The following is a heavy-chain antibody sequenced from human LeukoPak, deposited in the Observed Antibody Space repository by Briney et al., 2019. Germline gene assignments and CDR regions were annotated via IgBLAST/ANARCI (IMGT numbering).Heavy chain of an antibody. CDR3: ARDSRGAFDI. V-gene: IGHV3-11*01. CDR1: GFTFSDYY. J-gene: IGHJ3*02. CDR2: ISTSGTTI. D-gene: IGHD5-12*01. Sequence: GGSLRLSCAASGFTFSDYYMSWIRQAPGKGLEWLSYISTSGTTIFSADSVKGRFTISSDNAKNSLYLQLNRLRAEDTALYYCARDSRGAFDIWGQGTMVTVSS.